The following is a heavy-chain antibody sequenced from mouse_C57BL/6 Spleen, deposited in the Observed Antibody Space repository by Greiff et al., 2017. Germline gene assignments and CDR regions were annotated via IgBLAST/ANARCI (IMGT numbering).Heavy chain of an antibody. CDR1: GFSLTSYG. CDR3: ASPYYYGSSPLAMDY. J-gene: IGHJ4*01. CDR2: IWSGGST. D-gene: IGHD1-1*01. V-gene: IGHV2-2*01. Sequence: QVQLQQSGPGLVQPSQSLSITCTVSGFSLTSYGVHLVRQSPGQGLEWLGVIWSGGSTDYNDAFISRLRISKDNSKSQVFIKMNRLPADDTAIYYCASPYYYGSSPLAMDYWGQGTSVTVSS.